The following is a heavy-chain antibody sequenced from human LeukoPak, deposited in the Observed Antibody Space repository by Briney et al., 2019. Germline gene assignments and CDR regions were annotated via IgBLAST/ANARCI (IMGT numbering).Heavy chain of an antibody. J-gene: IGHJ4*02. CDR2: ISWNSGSI. V-gene: IGHV3-9*03. CDR1: GFTFDDYA. Sequence: PGRSLRLSCAAYGFTFDDYAMHWVRQAPGKGLEWVSGISWNSGSIGYADSVKGRFTISRDNAKNSLYLQMNSLRAEDMALYYCAKDIRNYYDSSGFDYWGQGTLVTVSS. CDR3: AKDIRNYYDSSGFDY. D-gene: IGHD3-22*01.